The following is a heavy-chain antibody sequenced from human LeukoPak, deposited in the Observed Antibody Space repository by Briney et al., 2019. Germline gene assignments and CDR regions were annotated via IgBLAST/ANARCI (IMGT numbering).Heavy chain of an antibody. D-gene: IGHD6-19*01. CDR2: ICWNSGSI. CDR3: AKDMGSGWTEYGY. Sequence: PGRSLRLSCAASGFTFDDYAMHWVRQAPGKGLEWVSGICWNSGSIGYADSVKGRSTISRDNAKNSLYLQMNSLRAEDMALYYCAKDMGSGWTEYGYWGQGTLVTVSS. J-gene: IGHJ4*02. V-gene: IGHV3-9*03. CDR1: GFTFDDYA.